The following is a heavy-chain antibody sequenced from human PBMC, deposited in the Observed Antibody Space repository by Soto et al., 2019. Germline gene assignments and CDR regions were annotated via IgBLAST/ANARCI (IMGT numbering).Heavy chain of an antibody. V-gene: IGHV1-8*01. CDR1: GYTFTSCD. J-gene: IGHJ4*02. D-gene: IGHD3-22*01. CDR2: MNSDSGDT. Sequence: ASVKVSCKASGYTFTSCDINWVRQATGQGLEWMGWMNSDSGDTYSAQKFQGRVTMTRNISISTAYMELSSLRSEDTAVYYCARGSGIDRGYGGQGTLVTVSS. CDR3: ARGSGIDRGY.